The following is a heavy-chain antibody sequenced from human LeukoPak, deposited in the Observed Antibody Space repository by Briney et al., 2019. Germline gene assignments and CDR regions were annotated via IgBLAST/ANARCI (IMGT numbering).Heavy chain of an antibody. D-gene: IGHD3-22*01. V-gene: IGHV3-33*01. J-gene: IGHJ4*02. CDR2: MWYDGSRE. Sequence: PGGSLRLSCTASGFTFSSNGMHWVRLAPGKGLEWVAIMWYDGSREYYADSVKGRFTISRENSKNTLYLQMNSLRAEDTAVYYCARGNSDYYATLDYWGQGTLVTVSS. CDR3: ARGNSDYYATLDY. CDR1: GFTFSSNG.